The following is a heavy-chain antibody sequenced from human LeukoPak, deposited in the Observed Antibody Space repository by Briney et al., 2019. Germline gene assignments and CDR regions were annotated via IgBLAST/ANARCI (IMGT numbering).Heavy chain of an antibody. V-gene: IGHV4-39*07. CDR2: IYYSGST. CDR1: GGSISSSSYY. J-gene: IGHJ4*02. Sequence: SETLSLTCTVSGGSISSSSYYWGWIRQPPGKGLEWIGSIYYSGSTYYNPSLKSRVTISVDTSKNQFSLKLSSVTAADTAAYYCARDFMGLTFGGVIGYFDYWGQGTLVTVSS. CDR3: ARDFMGLTFGGVIGYFDY. D-gene: IGHD3-16*02.